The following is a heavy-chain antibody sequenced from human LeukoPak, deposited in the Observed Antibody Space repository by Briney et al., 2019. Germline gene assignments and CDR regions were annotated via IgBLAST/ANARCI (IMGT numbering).Heavy chain of an antibody. CDR3: ARQLYSSSSESMDV. Sequence: GGSLRLSCAASGFTVSSNYMSWVRQAPGKGLEWVSVICSGGSTYYADSVKGRFTISRDNSKNTLYLQMNSLRAEDTAVYYCARQLYSSSSESMDVWGKGTTVTVSS. D-gene: IGHD6-6*01. V-gene: IGHV3-66*02. CDR2: ICSGGST. CDR1: GFTVSSNY. J-gene: IGHJ6*03.